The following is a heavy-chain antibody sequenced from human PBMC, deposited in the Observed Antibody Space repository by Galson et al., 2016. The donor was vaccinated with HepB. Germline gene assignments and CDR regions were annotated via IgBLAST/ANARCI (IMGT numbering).Heavy chain of an antibody. CDR1: GGSIARNIYY. J-gene: IGHJ4*02. Sequence: SETLSLTCSVSGGSIARNIYYWGWIRQPPGKGLEWIGNINYSGSTFYNLSLKSRVTISVDTSKNQFSLNLRSVTAADTAVYYCAHARNDYGGLYFAYWGQGTLVTVSA. CDR3: AHARNDYGGLYFAY. CDR2: INYSGST. V-gene: IGHV4-39*01. D-gene: IGHD4-23*01.